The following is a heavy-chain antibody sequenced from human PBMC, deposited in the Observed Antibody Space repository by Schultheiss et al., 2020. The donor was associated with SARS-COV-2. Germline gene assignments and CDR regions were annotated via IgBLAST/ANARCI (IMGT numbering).Heavy chain of an antibody. CDR2: ISGSGGST. V-gene: IGHV3-23*01. D-gene: IGHD3-3*01. CDR3: ARGDYDFWSGYSHGMDV. Sequence: GGSLRLSCAASGFTFSSYGMHWVRQAPGKGLEWVSAISGSGGSTYYADSVKGRFTISRDNSKNTLYLQMNSLRAEDTAVYYCARGDYDFWSGYSHGMDVWGQGTTVTVSS. J-gene: IGHJ6*02. CDR1: GFTFSSYG.